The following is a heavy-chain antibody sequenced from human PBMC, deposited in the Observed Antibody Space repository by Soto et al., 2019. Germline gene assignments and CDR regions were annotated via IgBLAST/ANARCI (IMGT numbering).Heavy chain of an antibody. V-gene: IGHV3-48*03. CDR2: ISSSGSTI. D-gene: IGHD6-13*01. CDR1: GVTFSRYE. CDR3: ARELAAHYFDY. J-gene: IGHJ4*02. Sequence: GSLILSCAASGVTFSRYEMNWVRQAPGKGLEWVSYISSSGSTIYYADSVKGRFTISRDNAKNSLYLQMNSLRAEDTAVYYCARELAAHYFDYWGQGTLVTVSS.